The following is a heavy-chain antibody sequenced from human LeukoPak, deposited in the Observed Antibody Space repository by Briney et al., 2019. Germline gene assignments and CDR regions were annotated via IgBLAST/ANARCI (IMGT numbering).Heavy chain of an antibody. V-gene: IGHV3-20*01. Sequence: GGSLRLSCAASGFTFSSYWMSWVRQAPGKGLEWVSGINWNGGSTGYADSVKGRFTISRDNAKNSLYLQMNSLRAEDTALYHCARDAFYDSSGLSDYWGQGTLVTVSS. J-gene: IGHJ4*02. CDR3: ARDAFYDSSGLSDY. CDR2: INWNGGST. D-gene: IGHD3-22*01. CDR1: GFTFSSYW.